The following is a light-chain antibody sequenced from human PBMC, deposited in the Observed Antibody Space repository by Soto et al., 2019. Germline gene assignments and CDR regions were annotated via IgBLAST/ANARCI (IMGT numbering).Light chain of an antibody. CDR3: QQYDSALT. CDR1: QSVSSSF. CDR2: GAS. V-gene: IGKV3-20*01. Sequence: DIVLTQSPASLSLPPGERATLSCRASQSVSSSFLAWYQQQPGQAPRLLIYGASRRATGIADRFTGSGSGPDFTLTISRLEPEDFAVYYCQQYDSALTFGLGTKVEIK. J-gene: IGKJ1*01.